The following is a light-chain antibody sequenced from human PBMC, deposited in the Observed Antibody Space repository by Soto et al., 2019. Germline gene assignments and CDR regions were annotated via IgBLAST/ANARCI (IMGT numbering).Light chain of an antibody. CDR2: EGS. V-gene: IGLV2-23*03. Sequence: QSALTQPASVAGSPGQSITLSCTGPSSDVGSYNLVSWYQQHPGKAPKLMIYEGSKRPSGVSNRFSGSKSGNTASLTISGLRAEDEADYYCCSFAGSNTFVFGTGTKVTVL. CDR1: SSDVGSYNL. J-gene: IGLJ1*01. CDR3: CSFAGSNTFV.